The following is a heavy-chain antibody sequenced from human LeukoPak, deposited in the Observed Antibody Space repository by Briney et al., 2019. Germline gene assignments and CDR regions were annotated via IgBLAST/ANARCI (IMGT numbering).Heavy chain of an antibody. CDR2: IYTSGST. D-gene: IGHD6-19*01. Sequence: SETLSLTCTVSGGSISSSSYYWSWIRQPAGKGLEWIGRIYTSGSTNYNPSLKSRVTISVDTSKNQFSLKLNSVTATDTAVYYCAREVAGTPWIDYWGQGTLVTVSS. J-gene: IGHJ4*02. CDR3: AREVAGTPWIDY. CDR1: GGSISSSSYY. V-gene: IGHV4-61*02.